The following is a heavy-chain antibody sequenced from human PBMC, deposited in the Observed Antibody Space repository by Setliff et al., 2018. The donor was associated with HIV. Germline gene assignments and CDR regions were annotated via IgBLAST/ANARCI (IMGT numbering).Heavy chain of an antibody. CDR2: IYPGDSNT. J-gene: IGHJ4*02. Sequence: PGESLKISCETSGYIFTHYWIGWVRQMPGKGLECMGIIYPGDSNTKYSPSFQGQVTISVDKSISTAYLQWSSLKTSDTALYYCARSPRELDYWGQGTQVTVSS. V-gene: IGHV5-51*01. CDR1: GYIFTHYW. CDR3: ARSPRELDY.